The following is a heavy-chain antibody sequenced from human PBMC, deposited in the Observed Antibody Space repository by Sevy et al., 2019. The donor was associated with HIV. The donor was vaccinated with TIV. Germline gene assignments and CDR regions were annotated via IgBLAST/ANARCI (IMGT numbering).Heavy chain of an antibody. J-gene: IGHJ5*02. Sequence: SETLSLTCTVSGGSISSGDYYWSWIRQPPGKGLEWIGYIYYNGSTYYNPSLKSRVTISVDTSKNQFSLKLSYVTAADTAVIYCARAEWIQLWLEGGNWFGPRSQGTLVTVSS. V-gene: IGHV4-30-4*01. CDR2: IYYNGST. CDR1: GGSISSGDYY. D-gene: IGHD5-18*01. CDR3: ARAEWIQLWLEGGNWFGP.